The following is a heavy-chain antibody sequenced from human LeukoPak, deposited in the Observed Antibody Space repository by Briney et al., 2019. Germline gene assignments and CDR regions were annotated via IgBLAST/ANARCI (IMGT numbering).Heavy chain of an antibody. CDR2: INHSGST. CDR1: GGSFSGYY. V-gene: IGHV4-34*01. D-gene: IGHD1-26*01. CDR3: ARGRSNYYGMDV. J-gene: IGHJ6*02. Sequence: SETLSLTCAVYGGSFSGYYWSWIRQPPGKGLEWIGEINHSGSTNYNPSLKSRVTISVDTSKDQFSLKLSSVTAADTAVYYCARGRSNYYGMDVWGQGTTVTVSS.